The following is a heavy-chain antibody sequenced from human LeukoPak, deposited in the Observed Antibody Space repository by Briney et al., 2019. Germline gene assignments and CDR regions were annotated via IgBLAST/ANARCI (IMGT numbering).Heavy chain of an antibody. Sequence: PGGSLRLSCAASGLTVSSNYMTWVRQALGKGLEWVANIKQDGSEKYYVDSVKGRFTISRDNAKNSLYLQMNSLRAEDTTMYYCARDSSGPHYGMDVWGQGTTVTVSS. D-gene: IGHD6-19*01. CDR3: ARDSSGPHYGMDV. CDR2: IKQDGSEK. J-gene: IGHJ6*02. CDR1: GLTVSSNY. V-gene: IGHV3-7*01.